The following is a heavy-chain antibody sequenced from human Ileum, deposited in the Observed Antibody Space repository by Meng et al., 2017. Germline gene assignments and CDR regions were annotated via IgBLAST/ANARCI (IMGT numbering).Heavy chain of an antibody. CDR1: GGSVSSASYY. CDR3: ARFYGSGTFEVHDY. J-gene: IGHJ4*02. Sequence: QGLRQEAGPGLGRASVTPSLTCNVSGGSVSSASYYWSWIRQPPGKGLEWIGLIHYSGSRNYNPSLKSRVTMSVDTSKNQVSLRLTSVTAADTAVYYCARFYGSGTFEVHDYWGQGTLVTVSS. CDR2: IHYSGSR. V-gene: IGHV4-61*01. D-gene: IGHD3-10*01.